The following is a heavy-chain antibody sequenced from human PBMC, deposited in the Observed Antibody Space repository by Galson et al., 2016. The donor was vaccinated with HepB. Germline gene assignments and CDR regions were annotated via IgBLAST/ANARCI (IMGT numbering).Heavy chain of an antibody. D-gene: IGHD3-22*01. Sequence: SVKVSCKASGGMFSSYCISWVRQAPGQGLEWMGGIIPSFGQASYAKNFQGRVSITADESTNTVYLELISLRSEDTAVYYCARLGDYYSDNSDFNNFDFWGQGTMVTVSS. CDR2: IIPSFGQA. J-gene: IGHJ3*01. CDR3: ARLGDYYSDNSDFNNFDF. V-gene: IGHV1-69*13. CDR1: GGMFSSYC.